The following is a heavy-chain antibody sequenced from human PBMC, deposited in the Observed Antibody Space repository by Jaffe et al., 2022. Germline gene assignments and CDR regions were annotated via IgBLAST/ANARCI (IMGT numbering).Heavy chain of an antibody. CDR1: GFTFSSYE. CDR3: ARGAWNDVSGFDY. Sequence: EVQLVESGGGLVQPGGSLRLSCAASGFTFSSYEMNWVRQAPGKGLEWVSYISSSGSTIYYADSVKGRFTISRDNAKNSLYLQMNSLRAEDTAVYYCARGAWNDVSGFDYWGQGTLVTVSS. D-gene: IGHD1-1*01. J-gene: IGHJ4*02. CDR2: ISSSGSTI. V-gene: IGHV3-48*03.